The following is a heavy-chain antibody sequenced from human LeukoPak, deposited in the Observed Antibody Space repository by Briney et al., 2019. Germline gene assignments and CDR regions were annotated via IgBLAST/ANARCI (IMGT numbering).Heavy chain of an antibody. Sequence: ASVKVSCKASGYTFTSYDINWVRQATGQGLEWMGLMNPNSGNTGYAQKFQGRVTMTRNTSISTAYMELSSLRSEDTAMYYCARGMSQKPFYDFWSGSFSSGDHGFDYWGKVTLVTVSS. CDR1: GYTFTSYD. CDR3: ARGMSQKPFYDFWSGSFSSGDHGFDY. D-gene: IGHD3-3*01. V-gene: IGHV1-8*01. J-gene: IGHJ4*02. CDR2: MNPNSGNT.